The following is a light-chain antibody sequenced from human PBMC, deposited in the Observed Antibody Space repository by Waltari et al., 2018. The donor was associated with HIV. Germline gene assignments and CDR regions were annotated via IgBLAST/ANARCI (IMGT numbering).Light chain of an antibody. V-gene: IGKV1-5*03. CDR3: QQYNDYWT. CDR2: EAS. J-gene: IGKJ1*01. CDR1: QRIGMW. Sequence: IQMTQSPSTLSASVGDRFTITCRASQRIGMWLAWYQQKPGTAPNLLISEASSLGSGVPSRFSGSGSGTEFTLTISSLQPDDFATYYCQQYNDYWTFGQGTKVEVK.